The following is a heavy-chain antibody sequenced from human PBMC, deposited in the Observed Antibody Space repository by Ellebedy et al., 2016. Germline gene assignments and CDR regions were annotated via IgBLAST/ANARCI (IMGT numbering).Heavy chain of an antibody. V-gene: IGHV3-7*01. CDR1: EFTLSTYW. D-gene: IGHD4-17*01. Sequence: GGSLRLSCAASEFTLSTYWMSWVRQAPGKGLEWVANINQDGSEKYYVDSVKGRFTISRDNAKNSLYLQMNSLRAEDTAVYYCAIDYGDSWGQGTLVTVSS. J-gene: IGHJ4*02. CDR3: AIDYGDS. CDR2: INQDGSEK.